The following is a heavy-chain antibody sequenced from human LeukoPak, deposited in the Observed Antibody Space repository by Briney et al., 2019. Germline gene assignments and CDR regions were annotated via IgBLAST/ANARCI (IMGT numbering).Heavy chain of an antibody. CDR2: IKSKTDGGTT. CDR3: TTVWYSSGWRIDY. Sequence: GGSLRLSCAAPGFTFSNAWMSWVRQAPGKGLEWVGRIKSKTDGGTTDYAAPVKGRFTISRDDSKNTLYLQMNSLKTEDTAVYYCTTVWYSSGWRIDYWGQGTLVTVSS. CDR1: GFTFSNAW. J-gene: IGHJ4*02. D-gene: IGHD6-19*01. V-gene: IGHV3-15*01.